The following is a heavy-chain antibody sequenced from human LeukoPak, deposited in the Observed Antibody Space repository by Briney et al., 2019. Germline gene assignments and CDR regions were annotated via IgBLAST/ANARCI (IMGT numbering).Heavy chain of an antibody. CDR3: VRDRVGTTGVPYFDF. Sequence: SETLSLTCTVSGGSISSYYWSWIRQPPGKGLEWIGSIYYSGSPNYNPSLKSRVTISIDTSKNQFSLKLSSVTAADTAVYYCVRDRVGTTGVPYFDFWGQGTLVTVSS. V-gene: IGHV4-59*12. J-gene: IGHJ4*01. D-gene: IGHD1-26*01. CDR1: GGSISSYY. CDR2: IYYSGSP.